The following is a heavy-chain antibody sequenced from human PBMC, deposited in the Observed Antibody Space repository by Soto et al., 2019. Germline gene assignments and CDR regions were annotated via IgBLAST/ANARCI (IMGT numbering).Heavy chain of an antibody. D-gene: IGHD5-18*01. CDR3: VRDFGVHTAMTWLGMDV. J-gene: IGHJ6*02. CDR1: GGSISSGCYY. Sequence: SETLSLTCTVSGGSISSGCYYWTWIRQHPGKGLGWIGYNYYSGITYYNPSLKSRVTISLDTSKNQFSLKLSSVTAKDTALYYCVRDFGVHTAMTWLGMDVWGQGTTVTVSS. V-gene: IGHV4-31*03. CDR2: NYYSGIT.